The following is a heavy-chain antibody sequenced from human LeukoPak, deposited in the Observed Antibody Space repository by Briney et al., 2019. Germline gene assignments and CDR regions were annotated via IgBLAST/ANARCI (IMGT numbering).Heavy chain of an antibody. Sequence: SETLSLTCTVSGDSINSHYWSWLRQPPGKGLEWTGFISYSGATDYSPSHKSRVTISVDTSKNQFSLRVNSVTAADTAVYYCARERSHLYYMDVWGKGTTVTVSS. CDR3: ARERSHLYYMDV. CDR2: ISYSGAT. V-gene: IGHV4-59*11. CDR1: GDSINSHY. J-gene: IGHJ6*03.